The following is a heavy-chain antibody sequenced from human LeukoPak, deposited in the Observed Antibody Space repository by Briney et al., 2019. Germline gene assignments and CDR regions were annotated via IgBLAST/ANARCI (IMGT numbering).Heavy chain of an antibody. CDR2: INQDGSGK. Sequence: GGSLRLSCAAPGFSLSNYWMGWVRQAPGKGLEWVANINQDGSGKYYVDSVMGRFTIPKDNAKNSVYLQMNSLRLENTAIYYCAWYGVTHGLDVWGQGTTVTVSS. V-gene: IGHV3-7*01. D-gene: IGHD3-10*01. CDR3: AWYGVTHGLDV. J-gene: IGHJ6*02. CDR1: GFSLSNYW.